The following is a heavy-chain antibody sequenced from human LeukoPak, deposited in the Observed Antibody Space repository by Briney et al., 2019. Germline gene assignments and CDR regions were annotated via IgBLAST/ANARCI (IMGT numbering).Heavy chain of an antibody. Sequence: GGSLRLSCAASGFTFSSYGMHWVRQAPGKGLEWVAVISYDGSNKYYADSVKGRFTISRDNSKNTLYLQMNSLRAEDTAVYYCASRPYSNYYYYMDVWGKGTTVTVSS. D-gene: IGHD4-11*01. V-gene: IGHV3-30*03. J-gene: IGHJ6*03. CDR3: ASRPYSNYYYYMDV. CDR1: GFTFSSYG. CDR2: ISYDGSNK.